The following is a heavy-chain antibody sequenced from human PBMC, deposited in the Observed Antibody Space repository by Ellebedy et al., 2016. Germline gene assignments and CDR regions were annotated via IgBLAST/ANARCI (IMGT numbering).Heavy chain of an antibody. CDR1: GFTFSSYS. D-gene: IGHD1-26*01. J-gene: IGHJ4*02. CDR2: ISSSSSTI. CDR3: ARDRGSYAAHYFDY. Sequence: GESLKISXAASGFTFSSYSMNWVRQAPGKGLEWVSYISSSSSTIYYADSVKGRFTISRDNAKNSLYLQMNSLRDEDTAVYYCARDRGSYAAHYFDYWGQGTLVTVSS. V-gene: IGHV3-48*02.